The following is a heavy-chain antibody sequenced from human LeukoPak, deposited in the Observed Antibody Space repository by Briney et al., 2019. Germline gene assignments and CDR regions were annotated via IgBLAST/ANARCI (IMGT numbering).Heavy chain of an antibody. CDR3: ARLGGGDYYESSGYYYFDY. Sequence: GESLTISCKGSGYTFTSYWIGGMRQMPGKGLEWMGILYPGDSDTSYSPSFQGQVTISPDKSLSTAYLQGRSLTAPDTAMYYGARLGGGDYYESSGYYYFDYWGQGTLVTVSS. V-gene: IGHV5-51*01. J-gene: IGHJ4*02. CDR2: LYPGDSDT. D-gene: IGHD3-22*01. CDR1: GYTFTSYW.